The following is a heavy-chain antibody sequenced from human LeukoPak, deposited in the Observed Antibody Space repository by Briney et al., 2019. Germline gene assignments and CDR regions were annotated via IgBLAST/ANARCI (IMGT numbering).Heavy chain of an antibody. Sequence: PGGSLRLSCEASGLTFSNYAMSWVRQAPGKGLEWVSGISASGGTIYYADSVKGRFTISRDNSKNTLYLRMHSLRVEHTAVYYCAKGIYSGYEYYFDFWGQGTLVTVSS. J-gene: IGHJ4*02. CDR2: ISASGGTI. CDR1: GLTFSNYA. V-gene: IGHV3-23*01. D-gene: IGHD5-12*01. CDR3: AKGIYSGYEYYFDF.